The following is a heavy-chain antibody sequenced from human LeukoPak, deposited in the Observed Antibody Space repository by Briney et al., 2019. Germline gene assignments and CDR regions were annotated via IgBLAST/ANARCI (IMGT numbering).Heavy chain of an antibody. CDR1: GFTFSSYA. CDR2: ISGTVGST. Sequence: GGSLRLSCAASGFTFSSYAMSWVRQAPGKGLEWVSAISGTVGSTYYADSVKGRFTISRDNSKNTLYLQMNSLRAEDTAVYYCAKARRSIAVAGIDYWGQGTLVTVSS. D-gene: IGHD6-19*01. J-gene: IGHJ4*02. CDR3: AKARRSIAVAGIDY. V-gene: IGHV3-23*01.